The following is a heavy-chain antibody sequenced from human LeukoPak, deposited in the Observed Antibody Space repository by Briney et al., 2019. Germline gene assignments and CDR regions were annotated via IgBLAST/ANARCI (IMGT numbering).Heavy chain of an antibody. CDR3: ARGLRYYGSGSYGY. D-gene: IGHD3-10*01. J-gene: IGHJ4*02. Sequence: SETLSLTCTVSGYSISSGYYWGWIRQPPGKGLEWIGSIYHSGSTYYNPSLKSRVTISVDTSKNQFSLKLSSMTAADTAVYYCARGLRYYGSGSYGYWGQGTLVTVSS. CDR1: GYSISSGYY. V-gene: IGHV4-38-2*02. CDR2: IYHSGST.